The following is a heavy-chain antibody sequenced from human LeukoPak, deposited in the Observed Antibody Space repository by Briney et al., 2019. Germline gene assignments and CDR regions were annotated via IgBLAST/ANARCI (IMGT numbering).Heavy chain of an antibody. CDR2: ISAYNGDT. CDR1: GSTFTRYG. CDR3: ARDRRYSSGWYYDSFDI. J-gene: IGHJ3*02. V-gene: IGHV1-18*01. Sequence: GASVKVSCKASGSTFTRYGITWVRQAPGQGLEWMGWISAYNGDTNYAQKLQGRVTMTTDRSTSTVYMELGSLRSDDTAVYYCARDRRYSSGWYYDSFDIWGQGTMVTVSS. D-gene: IGHD6-19*01.